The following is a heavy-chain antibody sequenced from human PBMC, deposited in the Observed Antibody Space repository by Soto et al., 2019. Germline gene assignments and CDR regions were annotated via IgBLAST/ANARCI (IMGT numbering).Heavy chain of an antibody. V-gene: IGHV3-33*01. J-gene: IGHJ4*02. CDR2: ISFDGSDT. Sequence: QVQLVESGVRVVQPGRSLRLSCAASGFTFNSNAMHWVRQAPGKGLEWVAVISFDGSDTFYGDSVKGRFTISRDNSENTLYLQMNSLRAEDTAVYYCARDHDNRSWYGYLDYWGQGTLVTVSS. CDR1: GFTFNSNA. CDR3: ARDHDNRSWYGYLDY. D-gene: IGHD6-13*01.